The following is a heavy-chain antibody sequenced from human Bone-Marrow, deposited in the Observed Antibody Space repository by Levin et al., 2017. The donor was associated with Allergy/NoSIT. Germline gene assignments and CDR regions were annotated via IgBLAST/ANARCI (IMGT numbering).Heavy chain of an antibody. CDR3: AKESDDYDFWSGRPTGFFDI. CDR1: GFPLRGHW. CDR2: INSDGTRT. D-gene: IGHD3-3*01. J-gene: IGHJ3*02. V-gene: IGHV3-74*01. Sequence: GESLKISCAASGFPLRGHWLTWVRHPPGKGLVWVSHINSDGTRTTYADSVRGRFTISRDNAKNTLYLQMNSLRAEDTAVYYCAKESDDYDFWSGRPTGFFDIWGRGTMVTVSS.